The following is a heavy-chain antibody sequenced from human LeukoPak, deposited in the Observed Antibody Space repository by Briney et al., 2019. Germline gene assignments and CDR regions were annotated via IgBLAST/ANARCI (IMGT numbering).Heavy chain of an antibody. CDR3: ARGGGNFDY. D-gene: IGHD2-15*01. V-gene: IGHV3-21*01. CDR2: ISSTSTYI. J-gene: IGHJ4*02. CDR1: EFTFSSYT. Sequence: GGSLRLSCAASEFTFSSYTINWVRQAPGKGLEWVSSISSTSTYISYADSVRGRFTISRDNAKNSLYLQMNSLRAEDTAVYYCARGGGNFDYWGQGTLVTVSS.